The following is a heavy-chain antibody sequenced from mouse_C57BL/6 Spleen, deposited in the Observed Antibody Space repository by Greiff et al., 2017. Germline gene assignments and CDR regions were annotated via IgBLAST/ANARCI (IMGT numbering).Heavy chain of an antibody. J-gene: IGHJ4*01. CDR3: ARSTTVVATGDYYAMDY. V-gene: IGHV1-69*01. D-gene: IGHD1-1*01. Sequence: QVQLQQPGAELVMPGASVKLSCKASGYTFTSYWMHWVKQRPGQGLEWIGEIDPSDSYTNYNQKFKGKSTLTVDKSSSTAYMQLSSLPSEDTAVYYCARSTTVVATGDYYAMDYWGQGTSVTVSS. CDR2: IDPSDSYT. CDR1: GYTFTSYW.